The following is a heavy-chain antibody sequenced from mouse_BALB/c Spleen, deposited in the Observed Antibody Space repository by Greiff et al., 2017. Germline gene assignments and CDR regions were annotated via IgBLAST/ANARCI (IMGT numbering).Heavy chain of an antibody. Sequence: QVQLKESGPGLVAPSQSLSITCTVSGFSLTSYGVHWVRQPPGKGLEWLGVIWAGGSTNYNSALMSRLSISKDNSKSQVFLKMNSLQTDDTAMYYCARWGVVATDYLDYWGQGTTLTVSS. V-gene: IGHV2-9*02. CDR2: IWAGGST. J-gene: IGHJ2*01. CDR1: GFSLTSYG. CDR3: ARWGVVATDYLDY. D-gene: IGHD1-1*01.